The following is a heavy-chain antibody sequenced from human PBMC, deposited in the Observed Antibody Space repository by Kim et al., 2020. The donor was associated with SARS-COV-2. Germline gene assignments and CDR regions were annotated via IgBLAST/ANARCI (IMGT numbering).Heavy chain of an antibody. CDR3: AKAQWLVGVGYFYYMDV. Sequence: GGSLRLSFAASGFPFRVYAMSWVRQAPGKGLEWVSSISGTGSTTYYRDSVKGRFTISRDISNNTLFLQMNSLRAEDTAVYYCAKAQWLVGVGYFYYMDVWGKGTTVIVAS. J-gene: IGHJ6*03. CDR2: ISGTGSTT. D-gene: IGHD6-19*01. V-gene: IGHV3-23*01. CDR1: GFPFRVYA.